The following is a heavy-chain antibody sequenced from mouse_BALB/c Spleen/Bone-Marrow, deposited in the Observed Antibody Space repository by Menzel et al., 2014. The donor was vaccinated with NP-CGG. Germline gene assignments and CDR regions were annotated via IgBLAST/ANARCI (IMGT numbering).Heavy chain of an antibody. CDR1: GFTFSSYG. Sequence: EVKVEESGGGLVQPGGSLKLSCAASGFTFSSYGMSWVRQAPDKRLELVATINSNGGTTYYPDSVKGRFTISRDNAKNTLYLEMRRLKAEDKDMYYCARERDYGNGRIFEYWGQGTTLTVSS. D-gene: IGHD1-1*01. CDR2: INSNGGTT. V-gene: IGHV5-6-3*01. CDR3: ARERDYGNGRIFEY. J-gene: IGHJ2*01.